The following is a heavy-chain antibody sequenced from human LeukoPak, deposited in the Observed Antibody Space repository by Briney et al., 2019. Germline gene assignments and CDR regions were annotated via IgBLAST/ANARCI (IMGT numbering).Heavy chain of an antibody. CDR1: GFTFSSSA. V-gene: IGHV3-23*01. D-gene: IGHD5-18*01. J-gene: IGHJ4*02. CDR3: VKGSTAMVTYYFDY. CDR2: ISGSGGTT. Sequence: GGSLRLSCAASGFTFSSSAMSWVRQAPGKGLEWVSGISGSGGTTYYADSAKGRFTITRDNSKNTLYLRRSSLRVEDTAIYYCVKGSTAMVTYYFDYWGQGTLVTVSS.